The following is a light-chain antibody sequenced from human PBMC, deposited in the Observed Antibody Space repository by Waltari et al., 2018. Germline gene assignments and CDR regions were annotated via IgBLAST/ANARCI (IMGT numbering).Light chain of an antibody. CDR1: YSNVGANV. Sequence: QSVLTQPPSASGTPGQRVTISCSGSYSNVGANVVNWYQQLPGTAPTLLIYRNDRRPSGVPDRFSASKSGTSASLAISGLRPEDEADYYCASWDDSLNGRWVFGGGTKLTVL. CDR3: ASWDDSLNGRWV. CDR2: RND. J-gene: IGLJ2*01. V-gene: IGLV1-44*01.